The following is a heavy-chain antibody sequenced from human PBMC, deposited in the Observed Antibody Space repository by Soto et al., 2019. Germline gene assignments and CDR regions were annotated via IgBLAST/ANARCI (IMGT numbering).Heavy chain of an antibody. CDR1: GFAVNSDY. CDR2: LYGGGTT. J-gene: IGHJ4*02. CDR3: VRTSSY. V-gene: IGHV3-53*01. Sequence: EVQLVASGGGLIQPGVSLRLSCAASGFAVNSDYMSWVRQAPGKGLEWVSVLYGGGTTHYSNSVKGRFTISRDNSKNTVFLQMNSLRAEDTAVYYCVRTSSYWGQGTRVIVSS. D-gene: IGHD2-2*01.